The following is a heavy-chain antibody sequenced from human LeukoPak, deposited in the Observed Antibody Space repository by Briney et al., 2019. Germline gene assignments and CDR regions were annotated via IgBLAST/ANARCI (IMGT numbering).Heavy chain of an antibody. V-gene: IGHV3-7*01. CDR1: GFTFSSYW. D-gene: IGHD3-22*01. CDR3: ARDYYDSSGYYLFDY. Sequence: PGGSLRLSCAASGFTFSSYWMSWVRQAPGKGLEWVANIKQDGSEKYYVDSVKGRFTISRDNAKNSLYLQMNSLRADDTAVYYCARDYYDSSGYYLFDYWGQGTLVTVSS. J-gene: IGHJ4*02. CDR2: IKQDGSEK.